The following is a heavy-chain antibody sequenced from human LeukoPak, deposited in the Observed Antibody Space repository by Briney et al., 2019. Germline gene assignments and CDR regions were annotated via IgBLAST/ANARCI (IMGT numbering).Heavy chain of an antibody. J-gene: IGHJ4*02. CDR3: ARDRTGSSPYYFDY. CDR2: IYSGGST. Sequence: GGSLRLSCAASGFTVSSNYMSWVRQAPGKGLEWVSVIYSGGSTYYADSVKGRFTISRDNPKNTLYLQMNSLRAEDTAVYYCARDRTGSSPYYFDYWGQGTLVTVSS. D-gene: IGHD1-26*01. CDR1: GFTVSSNY. V-gene: IGHV3-66*01.